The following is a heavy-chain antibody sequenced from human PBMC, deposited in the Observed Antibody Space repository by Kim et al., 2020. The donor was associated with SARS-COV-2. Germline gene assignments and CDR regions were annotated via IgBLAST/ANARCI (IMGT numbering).Heavy chain of an antibody. CDR3: ARGGSGSPLGY. J-gene: IGHJ4*02. D-gene: IGHD1-26*01. CDR1: GYTFTTYT. Sequence: ASVKVSCKASGYTFTTYTIHWVRQAPGQRLEWMGWINAGNGNTKYSQKFQGRVTITRDTSASTAYMELSSLRSEDTAVYYCARGGSGSPLGYWGQGTLVTVSS. CDR2: INAGNGNT. V-gene: IGHV1-3*01.